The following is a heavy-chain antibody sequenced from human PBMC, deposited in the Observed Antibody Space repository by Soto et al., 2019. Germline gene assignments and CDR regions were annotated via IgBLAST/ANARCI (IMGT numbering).Heavy chain of an antibody. V-gene: IGHV4-39*01. D-gene: IGHD1-20*01. Sequence: LSLTCAVSGGSISGSYYYWGWLRQSPGRGPEWIGSVFYTGFTSYNPSLESRVSVSVDTSKSQFSLKVSAVTAADTAVYYCASSQKGYNWNYFDHWGQGALVTVSS. CDR2: VFYTGFT. CDR3: ASSQKGYNWNYFDH. CDR1: GGSISGSYYY. J-gene: IGHJ4*02.